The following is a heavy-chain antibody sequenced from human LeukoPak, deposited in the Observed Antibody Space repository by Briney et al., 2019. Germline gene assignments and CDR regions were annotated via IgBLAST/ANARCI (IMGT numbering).Heavy chain of an antibody. Sequence: GGSLRLSCAASGFTFSDYYMSWIRQAPGKGLEWVAVISYDGSNKYYADSVKGRFTISRDNSKNTLYLQMDSLRAEDTAVYYCAKGSQLLVAAFDIWGQGTMVTVSS. D-gene: IGHD2-2*01. J-gene: IGHJ3*02. CDR3: AKGSQLLVAAFDI. V-gene: IGHV3-30*18. CDR2: ISYDGSNK. CDR1: GFTFSDYY.